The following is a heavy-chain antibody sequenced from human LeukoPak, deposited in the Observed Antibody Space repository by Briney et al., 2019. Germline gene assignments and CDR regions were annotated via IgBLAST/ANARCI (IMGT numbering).Heavy chain of an antibody. CDR2: IYYSGNT. CDR3: ARQTGSGLFILP. Sequence: SETLSLTCSVSGGSISSYYWSWIRQPPGKGLEWIGCIYYSGNTYYNASLKSQVSISIDTSKNQFSLKLTSVTAADTAVYYCARQTGSGLFILPGGQGTLVTVSS. CDR1: GGSISSYY. J-gene: IGHJ4*02. V-gene: IGHV4-59*04. D-gene: IGHD3/OR15-3a*01.